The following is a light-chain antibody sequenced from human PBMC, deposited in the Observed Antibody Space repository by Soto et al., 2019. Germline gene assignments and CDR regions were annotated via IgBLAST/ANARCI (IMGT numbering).Light chain of an antibody. Sequence: QSALTQSASVSGSPGQSITISCTGTSSDVGGYNYVSWYQQHPGTPPQLIIYDVSHRPAGVSTRFSCSKSGNAASLTISGRQAEDEADYSCSSYTSTNSGVFGGGTKLTVL. CDR1: SSDVGGYNY. J-gene: IGLJ3*02. CDR2: DVS. CDR3: SSYTSTNSGV. V-gene: IGLV2-14*01.